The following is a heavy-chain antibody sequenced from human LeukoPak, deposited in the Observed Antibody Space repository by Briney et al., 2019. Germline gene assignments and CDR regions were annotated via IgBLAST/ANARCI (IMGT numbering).Heavy chain of an antibody. CDR3: AKSTRSVEDFDY. CDR1: GGSFSGYY. CDR2: FSGSGGNT. Sequence: ETLSLTCAVYGGSFSGYYWSWVRQAPGKGLEWVSTFSGSGGNTYYADSVKGRFTISRDNSKNTLYLQMNSLRAEDTAVYYCAKSTRSVEDFDYWGQGTLVTVSS. V-gene: IGHV3-23*01. D-gene: IGHD2-15*01. J-gene: IGHJ4*02.